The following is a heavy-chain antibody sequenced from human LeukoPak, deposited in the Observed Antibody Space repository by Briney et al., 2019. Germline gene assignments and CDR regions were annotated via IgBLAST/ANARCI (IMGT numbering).Heavy chain of an antibody. D-gene: IGHD3-10*01. CDR3: AKGGYYYYYGMDV. V-gene: IGHV3-23*01. CDR1: GFTFSSYA. CDR2: ISGSGGST. Sequence: GGSLRLSCAASGFTFSSYAMSWVRQAPGKGLEWVSAISGSGGSTYYADSVKGRFTISRDNSKNTLYLQVNSLGAEEKAVYYCAKGGYYYYYGMDVWGQGTTVTVSS. J-gene: IGHJ6*02.